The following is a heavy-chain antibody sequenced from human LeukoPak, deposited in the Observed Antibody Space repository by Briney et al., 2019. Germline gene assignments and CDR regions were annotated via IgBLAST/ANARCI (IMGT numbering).Heavy chain of an antibody. J-gene: IGHJ4*02. CDR1: GGPISSRSCY. CDR3: ARVPGIVGATTHFDY. D-gene: IGHD1-26*01. Sequence: PSETLSLTCAVSGGPISSRSCYWGWIRQPPGKGLEWIGSIYYSGSTYYNPSLKSRVTISVDTSKNQFSLKLSSVTAADTAVYYCARVPGIVGATTHFDYWGQGTLVTVSS. CDR2: IYYSGST. V-gene: IGHV4-39*07.